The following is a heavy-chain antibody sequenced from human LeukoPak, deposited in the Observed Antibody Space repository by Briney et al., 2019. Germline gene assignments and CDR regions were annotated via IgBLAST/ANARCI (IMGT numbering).Heavy chain of an antibody. V-gene: IGHV4-34*01. Sequence: PSETLSLTCAVYGGSFSGYYWSLIRQPPGKGLEGIGEINHSGSTNYNPSLKSRVTISVDTSKNQFSLKLSSVTAADTAVYYCARGLYSSGWYLAPHPKKAGYFDYWGQGTLVTVSS. CDR2: INHSGST. CDR3: ARGLYSSGWYLAPHPKKAGYFDY. CDR1: GGSFSGYY. J-gene: IGHJ4*02. D-gene: IGHD6-19*01.